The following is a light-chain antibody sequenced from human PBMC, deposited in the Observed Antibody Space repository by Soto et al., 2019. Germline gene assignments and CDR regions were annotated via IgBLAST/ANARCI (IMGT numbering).Light chain of an antibody. CDR1: QSVSSSS. V-gene: IGKV3-20*01. CDR2: GAS. Sequence: EIVLTQSPGTLSLSPGERATLSCRASQSVSSSSLAWYQQKPGQAPRLLIYGASSRATGIPDRFSGSGSGTDFTLTISRLEPEECAVYYCQQYGSSPRTFGQGTKVEIK. CDR3: QQYGSSPRT. J-gene: IGKJ1*01.